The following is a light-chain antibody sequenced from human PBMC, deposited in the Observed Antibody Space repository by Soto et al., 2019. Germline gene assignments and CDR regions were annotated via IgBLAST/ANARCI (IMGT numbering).Light chain of an antibody. CDR1: QRDGTY. J-gene: IGKJ4*01. CDR2: DAL. CDR3: HHRSTWR. V-gene: IGKV3-11*01. Sequence: IVLTQSPATLSLPPGVRATLSCRASQRDGTYLAWYQQKPGQAHRLLIFDALYGATGVPARFSGSGSGTDFTLAIGGLEPEDSAVYYCHHRSTWRFGGGTKVEIK.